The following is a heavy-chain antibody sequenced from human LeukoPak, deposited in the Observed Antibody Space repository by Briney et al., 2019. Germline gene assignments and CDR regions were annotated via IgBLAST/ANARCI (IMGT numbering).Heavy chain of an antibody. Sequence: PGGSLRLSCAASGFTFSSYAMSWVRQAPGKGLEWVSAISGSGGSTYYADSVKGRFTISRDNSKNTLYLQMNSLRAEDTAVYHCAKANIVVVPAASDYWGQGTLVTVSS. J-gene: IGHJ4*02. V-gene: IGHV3-23*01. D-gene: IGHD2-2*01. CDR3: AKANIVVVPAASDY. CDR1: GFTFSSYA. CDR2: ISGSGGST.